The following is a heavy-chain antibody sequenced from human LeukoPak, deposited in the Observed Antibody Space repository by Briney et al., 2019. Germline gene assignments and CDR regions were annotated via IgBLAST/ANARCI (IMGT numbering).Heavy chain of an antibody. CDR1: GFTFRSYW. CDR2: INSDGAT. Sequence: GGSLRLSCAASGFTFRSYWMHWVRQVPGKGLVWVSLINSDGATSHADSVKGRFTISRDNAKNTLYLQMNSLKTEDTAVYSCSTDLSSRWGLSYWGQGTLVTVSS. V-gene: IGHV3-74*01. CDR3: STDLSSRWGLSY. D-gene: IGHD6-19*01. J-gene: IGHJ4*02.